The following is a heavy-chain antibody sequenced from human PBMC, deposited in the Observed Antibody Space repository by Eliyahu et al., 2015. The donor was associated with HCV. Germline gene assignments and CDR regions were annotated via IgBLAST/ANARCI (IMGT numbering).Heavy chain of an antibody. CDR1: GFPFXAYY. J-gene: IGHJ3*02. D-gene: IGHD3-22*01. CDR2: ISSSGSTI. CDR3: ARVKSGSSGYYLAFDI. Sequence: QVQLVESGGGLVKPGGSLRLSXAASGFPFXAYYLSWIRQAPGKGLEGVSYISSSGSTIYYADSVKGRFTISRDNAKNSLYLQMNSLRAEDTAVYYCARVKSGSSGYYLAFDIWGQGTMVTVSS. V-gene: IGHV3-11*01.